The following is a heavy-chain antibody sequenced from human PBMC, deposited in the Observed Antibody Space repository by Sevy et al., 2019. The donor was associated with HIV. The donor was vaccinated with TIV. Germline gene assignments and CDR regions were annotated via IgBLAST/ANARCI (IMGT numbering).Heavy chain of an antibody. Sequence: SETLSLTCAVSGDSISSSYYWGWIRQFPGKGLEWIGHIYYSGSPYYNPSLKSRVIISVDTSKNQFSLTLNSVTAADTAVYYCARIISRIIIPLGIDQWGQGTLVTVSS. V-gene: IGHV4-38-2*01. D-gene: IGHD1-1*01. CDR1: GDSISSSYY. CDR3: ARIISRIIIPLGIDQ. J-gene: IGHJ4*02. CDR2: IYYSGSP.